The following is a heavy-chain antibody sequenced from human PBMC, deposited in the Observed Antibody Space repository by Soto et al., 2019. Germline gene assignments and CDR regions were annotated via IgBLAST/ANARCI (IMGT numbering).Heavy chain of an antibody. CDR1: GNTFTSYD. Sequence: GASVKVSCKASGNTFTSYDTNWVRQATGQGLEWMGWMNPNSGNTGYAQKFQGRVTMTRNTSISTAYLQWSGLKASDTAMYYCARHTGNPYGSSSAYFDYWGQGTLVTVPS. CDR3: ARHTGNPYGSSSAYFDY. V-gene: IGHV1-8*01. CDR2: MNPNSGNT. J-gene: IGHJ4*02. D-gene: IGHD6-6*01.